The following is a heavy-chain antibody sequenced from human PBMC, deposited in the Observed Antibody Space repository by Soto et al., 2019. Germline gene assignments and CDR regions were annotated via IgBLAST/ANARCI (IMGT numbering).Heavy chain of an antibody. CDR1: GGTFSSYA. CDR2: IIPIFGTA. D-gene: IGHD3-3*01. J-gene: IGHJ5*02. V-gene: IGHV1-69*13. CDR3: ASLSLRFLEPIAFDP. Sequence: ASVKVSCKASGGTFSSYAISWVRQAPGQGLEWMGGIIPIFGTANYAQKFQGRVTITADESTSTAYMELSSLRSEDTAVYYCASLSLRFLEPIAFDPWGPRLLVTVSS.